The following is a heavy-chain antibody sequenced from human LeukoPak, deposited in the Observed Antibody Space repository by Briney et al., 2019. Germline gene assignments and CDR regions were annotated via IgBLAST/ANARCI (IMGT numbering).Heavy chain of an antibody. V-gene: IGHV4-59*01. CDR1: GGSISSYY. CDR3: ARAWGLAAASSGNFDP. CDR2: IYFTGTT. Sequence: SETLSHTCTVSGGSISSYYWSWIRQSPGKGLEWIGYIYFTGTTNYNPSLKSRVTISVDTSKNQFSLKLSSVTAADTAVYYCARAWGLAAASSGNFDPWGQGTLVTVSS. D-gene: IGHD6-13*01. J-gene: IGHJ5*02.